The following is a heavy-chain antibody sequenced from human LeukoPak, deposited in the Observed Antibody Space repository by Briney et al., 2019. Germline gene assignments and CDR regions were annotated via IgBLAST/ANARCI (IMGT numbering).Heavy chain of an antibody. J-gene: IGHJ4*02. Sequence: GGSLRLSCAASGFTFITYDMHWVRQAPGKGLEWVASIRYDGSNTYYADSVKGRFTISRDNSKHTLYLQMSSLRADDTALYYCAKDYFYGSGSPYYWGQGTLVTVSS. CDR2: IRYDGSNT. CDR3: AKDYFYGSGSPYY. CDR1: GFTFITYD. V-gene: IGHV3-30*02. D-gene: IGHD3-10*01.